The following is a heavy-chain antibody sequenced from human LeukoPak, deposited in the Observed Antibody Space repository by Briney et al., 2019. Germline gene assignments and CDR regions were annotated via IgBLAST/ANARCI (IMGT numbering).Heavy chain of an antibody. J-gene: IGHJ4*02. D-gene: IGHD2-15*01. Sequence: GGSLRLSCAASGFTFSSCSMSWVRQAPGKGLEWVWGISGSGDGTYYAYSVSGGFTNTRDNHNNTQYLQMNSLRAEDTAVYFCAKDARWITVTCYNDYCAQGTLATVSA. CDR1: GFTFSSCS. CDR3: AKDARWITVTCYNDY. V-gene: IGHV3-23*01. CDR2: ISGSGDGT.